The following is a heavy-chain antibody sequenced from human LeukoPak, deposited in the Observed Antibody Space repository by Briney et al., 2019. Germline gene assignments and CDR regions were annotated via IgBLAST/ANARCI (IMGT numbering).Heavy chain of an antibody. CDR2: IHPSGTT. CDR1: GGSISSYY. D-gene: IGHD6-19*01. V-gene: IGHV4-4*07. CDR3: ARETEVPGGRSWDY. Sequence: SETLSLTCTVSGGSISSYYWTWIRQPAGKGLEWIARIHPSGTTNHNPSLKSRVIMSLDMSNNQFSLKVRSVTAADTAVYYCARETEVPGGRSWDYWGQGTLVTVSS. J-gene: IGHJ4*02.